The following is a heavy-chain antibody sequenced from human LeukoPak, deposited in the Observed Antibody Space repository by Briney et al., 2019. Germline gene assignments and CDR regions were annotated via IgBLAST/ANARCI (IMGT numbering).Heavy chain of an antibody. Sequence: TPGGSLRLSCAASGFTFDSYSMTWVRQAPGKGLEWISSITTRSDYTYYTDSVEGRFTISRDNSKNTLYLQMNSLRAEDTALYYCAKRLTTGDYFDYWGQGTLVTVSS. CDR2: ITTRSDYT. CDR3: AKRLTTGDYFDY. CDR1: GFTFDSYS. V-gene: IGHV3-21*04. D-gene: IGHD4-11*01. J-gene: IGHJ4*02.